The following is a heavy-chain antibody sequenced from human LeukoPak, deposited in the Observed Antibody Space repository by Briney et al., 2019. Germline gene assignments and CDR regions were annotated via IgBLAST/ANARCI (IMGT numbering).Heavy chain of an antibody. V-gene: IGHV4-59*12. D-gene: IGHD5-24*01. J-gene: IGHJ6*03. CDR2: IYYSGRT. CDR1: GGSISSYY. CDR3: ARKVANRRTFGYSETIYNSYYYMDV. Sequence: SETLSLTCSVSGGSISSYYWSWIRQPPGKGLEWIGYIYYSGRTSYNPSLKSRVTISVDTSKNQFSLKVSSVTAADTAVYYWARKVANRRTFGYSETIYNSYYYMDVWGKGTTVTVSS.